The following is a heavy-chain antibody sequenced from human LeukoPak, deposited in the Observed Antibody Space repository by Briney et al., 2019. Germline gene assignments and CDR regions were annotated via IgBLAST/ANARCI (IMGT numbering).Heavy chain of an antibody. V-gene: IGHV4-59*10. D-gene: IGHD3-22*01. Sequence: SETLSLTCAVYGGSFSGYYWSWIRQPAGKGLEWIGRIYTSGSTNYNPSLKSRVTISVDTSKNQFSLKLSSVTAADTAVYYCAVGSSGYGTYDAFDIWGQGTMVTVSS. J-gene: IGHJ3*02. CDR2: IYTSGST. CDR1: GGSFSGYY. CDR3: AVGSSGYGTYDAFDI.